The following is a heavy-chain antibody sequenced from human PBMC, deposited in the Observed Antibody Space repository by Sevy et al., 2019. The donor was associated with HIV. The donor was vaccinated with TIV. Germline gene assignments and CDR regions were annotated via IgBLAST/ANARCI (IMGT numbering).Heavy chain of an antibody. CDR1: GFTNDFW. CDR2: IKQDGSEM. D-gene: IGHD5-18*01. CDR3: TRDGSYGYFDS. J-gene: IGHJ4*02. Sequence: GGSLRLSCSASGFTNDFWMSWVRQAPGKALEWVANIKQDGSEMFYVDSVEGRFIISRDNAKNSIYLQMNTLGVEDTAVYYCTRDGSYGYFDSWGQGTLVTVSS. V-gene: IGHV3-7*01.